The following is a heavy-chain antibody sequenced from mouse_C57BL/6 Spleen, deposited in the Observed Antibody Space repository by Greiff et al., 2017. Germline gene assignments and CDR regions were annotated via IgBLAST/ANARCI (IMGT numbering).Heavy chain of an antibody. CDR2: IYPYNGVS. V-gene: IGHV1-31*01. Sequence: VQLQQSGPELVKPGASVKISCKASGYSFTGYYMHWVKQSHGNILDWIGYIYPYNGVSSYNQKFKGKATLTVDKSSSTAYMALRSLTSEDSAVYYCASHYGRGYLYFDVWGTGATVTVSS. CDR1: GYSFTGYY. D-gene: IGHD2-1*01. CDR3: ASHYGRGYLYFDV. J-gene: IGHJ1*03.